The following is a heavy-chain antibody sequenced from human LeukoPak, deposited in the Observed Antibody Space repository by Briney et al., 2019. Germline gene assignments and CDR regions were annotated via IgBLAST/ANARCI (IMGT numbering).Heavy chain of an antibody. CDR3: ASLTRPRGYFYGMDV. CDR1: GGTFSSCA. V-gene: IGHV1-69*04. J-gene: IGHJ6*02. CDR2: IIPIFGIA. Sequence: SVKVSCKASGGTFSSCAISWVRQAPGQGLEWMGRIIPIFGIANYAQKFQGRVTITADKSTSTAYMELSSLRSEDTAVYYCASLTRPRGYFYGMDVWGQGTTVTVSS.